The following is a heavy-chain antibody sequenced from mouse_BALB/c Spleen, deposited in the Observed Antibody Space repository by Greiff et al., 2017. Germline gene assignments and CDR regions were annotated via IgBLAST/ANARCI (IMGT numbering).Heavy chain of an antibody. CDR3: ARCEGYGNHAMDY. J-gene: IGHJ4*01. D-gene: IGHD2-10*02. V-gene: IGHV1-7*01. CDR2: INPSTGYT. Sequence: VQLQQSGAELAKPGASVKMSCKASGYTFTSYWMHWVKQRPGQGLEWIGYINPSTGYTEYNQKFKDKATLTADKSSSTAYMQLSSLTSEDSAVYYCARCEGYGNHAMDYWGQGTSVTVSS. CDR1: GYTFTSYW.